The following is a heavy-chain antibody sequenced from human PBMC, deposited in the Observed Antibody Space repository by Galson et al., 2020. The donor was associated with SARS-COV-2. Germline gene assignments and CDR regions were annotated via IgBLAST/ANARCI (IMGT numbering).Heavy chain of an antibody. J-gene: IGHJ3*02. Sequence: QTLSLTCPISRDTVSRNSAASTCLGQSPSSGLAWLGRTHSRSQWSTDYAVSVKSRITINPDTSKNQFSLQLNSVTPEDTAIYYCAGRVAGAGSLHIWGQGTMVIVSS. CDR3: AGRVAGAGSLHI. CDR1: RDTVSRNSAA. V-gene: IGHV6-1*01. CDR2: THSRSQWST. D-gene: IGHD6-13*01.